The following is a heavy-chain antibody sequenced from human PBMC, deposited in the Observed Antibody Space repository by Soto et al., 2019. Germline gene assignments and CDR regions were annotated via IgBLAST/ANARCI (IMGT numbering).Heavy chain of an antibody. Sequence: EVQLLESGGGLVQPGGSLRLSCAASGFIFNAYAMTWVRQAPGKGLEWVSAIGGSGGNTYYAASVKGRFTISRDNSKDTVDLEMNRLRVDDTAVYFCARVASDYINSADHWGQGSWSPSP. D-gene: IGHD4-4*01. V-gene: IGHV3-23*01. J-gene: IGHJ4*02. CDR1: GFIFNAYA. CDR3: ARVASDYINSADH. CDR2: IGGSGGNT.